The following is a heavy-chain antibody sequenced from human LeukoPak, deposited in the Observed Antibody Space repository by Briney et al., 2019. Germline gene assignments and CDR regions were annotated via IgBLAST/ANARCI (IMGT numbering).Heavy chain of an antibody. CDR1: GFTFTNYA. D-gene: IGHD4-17*01. J-gene: IGHJ4*02. CDR2: ISESGGST. V-gene: IGHV3-23*01. CDR3: ARFDYGDYFDY. Sequence: GGSLRLSCAASGFTFTNYAMSWVRQAPGKGLEWVSTISESGGSTNYADSVKGRFTISRDNAKNSLYLQMNSLRAEDTAVYYCARFDYGDYFDYWGQGTLVTVSS.